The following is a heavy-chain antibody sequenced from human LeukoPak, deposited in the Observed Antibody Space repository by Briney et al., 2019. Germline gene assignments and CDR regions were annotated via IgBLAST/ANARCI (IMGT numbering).Heavy chain of an antibody. J-gene: IGHJ5*02. Sequence: KPSETLSLTCTVSGGSISSSDYYWGWIRQPPGKGLEWIGSIYCSGSTYYNPSLKSRVTISVDTSKNHFSLKLSSVTAADSAVYYCARELFRDDILTPNWFDPWGQGTLVTVSS. CDR3: ARELFRDDILTPNWFDP. CDR2: IYCSGST. V-gene: IGHV4-39*07. D-gene: IGHD3-9*01. CDR1: GGSISSSDYY.